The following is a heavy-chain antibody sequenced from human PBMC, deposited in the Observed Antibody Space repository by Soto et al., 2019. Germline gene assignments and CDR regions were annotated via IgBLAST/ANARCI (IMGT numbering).Heavy chain of an antibody. CDR2: VDYSGTA. CDR1: SGSISVTNVF. CDR3: ARITGRHLDY. Sequence: SETLSLTCTVSSGSISVTNVFWGWVRQPPGKGLEWIGNVDYSGTAYFSPSLATRVTFHVDTSKNQFSLTLYSVTAADTAVYYCARITGRHLDYWGQGILVTV. D-gene: IGHD1-20*01. V-gene: IGHV4-39*01. J-gene: IGHJ4*02.